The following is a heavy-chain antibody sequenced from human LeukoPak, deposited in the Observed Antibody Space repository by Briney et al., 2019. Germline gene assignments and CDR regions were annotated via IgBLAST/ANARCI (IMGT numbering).Heavy chain of an antibody. D-gene: IGHD6-6*01. J-gene: IGHJ4*02. CDR3: ARGPNSNWSGLDF. CDR1: GFTFSGFW. CDR2: INSDGSEG. V-gene: IGHV3-7*01. Sequence: GGSLRLSCAVSGFTFSGFWMSWSRQAPGKGLEWVASINSDGSEGYYADVVKGRFTISRDNAKNSLYLQVNNLRAEDTAVYYCARGPNSNWSGLDFWGQGTLLTVSS.